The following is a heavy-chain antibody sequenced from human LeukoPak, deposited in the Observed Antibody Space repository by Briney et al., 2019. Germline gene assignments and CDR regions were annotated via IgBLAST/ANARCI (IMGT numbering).Heavy chain of an antibody. CDR1: GFTFSSYW. CDR2: IKQDGSEK. V-gene: IGHV3-7*01. D-gene: IGHD6-13*01. J-gene: IGHJ6*03. Sequence: GGSPRLSCAASGFTFSSYWMSWVRQAPGKGLEWVANIKQDGSEKYYVDSVKGRFTISRDNAKNSLYLQMNSLRAEDTAVYYCAREHSSSWYSYYYYYMDVWGKGTTVTVPS. CDR3: AREHSSSWYSYYYYYMDV.